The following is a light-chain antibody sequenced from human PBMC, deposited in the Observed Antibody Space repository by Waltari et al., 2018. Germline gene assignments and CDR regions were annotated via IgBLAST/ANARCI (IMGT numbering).Light chain of an antibody. Sequence: QTVVTQEPSLTVSPGGTVTLTCASSAGAVPSGYYPNWSQQKPGQAPRALIYSTSNKHSWPPARVPGSRLGGKAARTLSGVMAEDEADYYCLLFYGGVGVFGGGPKLTVL. CDR2: STS. V-gene: IGLV7-43*01. CDR1: AGAVPSGYY. J-gene: IGLJ3*02. CDR3: LLFYGGVGV.